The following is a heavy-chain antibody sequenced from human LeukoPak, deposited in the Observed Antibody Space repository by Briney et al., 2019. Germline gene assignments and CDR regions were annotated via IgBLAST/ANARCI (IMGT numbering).Heavy chain of an antibody. D-gene: IGHD3-10*01. V-gene: IGHV3-9*01. J-gene: IGHJ4*02. CDR3: AILLWFGEPPPGFDY. CDR2: ISWNSGSI. Sequence: PGGSLRLSCAASGFTFDDYAMHWVRQAPGKGLEWVSGISWNSGSIGYADSVKGRFTISRDNAKNSLYLQMNSLRAEDTALYYCAILLWFGEPPPGFDYWGQGTLVTVSS. CDR1: GFTFDDYA.